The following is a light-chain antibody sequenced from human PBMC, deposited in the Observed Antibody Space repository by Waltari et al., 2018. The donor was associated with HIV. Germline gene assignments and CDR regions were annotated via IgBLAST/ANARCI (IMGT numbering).Light chain of an antibody. CDR2: EVI. V-gene: IGLV2-11*01. Sequence: QSALTQPRSVSGSPGQSVTISCTGTSSDVGGYDSVSWYLQHPGKVPKLIIYEVIKRPSGDPDRFAGSKSGNTASLTSSGLQTEDEADYFCCSYAGTYTYVLFGGGTKLTVL. CDR1: SSDVGGYDS. CDR3: CSYAGTYTYVL. J-gene: IGLJ3*02.